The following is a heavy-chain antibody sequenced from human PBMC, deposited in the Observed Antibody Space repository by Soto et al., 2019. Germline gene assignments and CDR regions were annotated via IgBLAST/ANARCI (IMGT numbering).Heavy chain of an antibody. J-gene: IGHJ5*02. CDR3: ARGGSGALTSAAGTTNWFDP. CDR1: GFSFDDYA. V-gene: IGHV3-9*01. D-gene: IGHD6-13*01. CDR2: ISWSSGNI. Sequence: VQLVESGGGVVQPGRSLRLSCAGSGFSFDDYAMYWVRQVPGAGLEWVAGISWSSGNIAHADSVKGRFIISRDNDKSSLYLQMNSLRSDDTALYFCARGGSGALTSAAGTTNWFDPWGRGTLVIVSS.